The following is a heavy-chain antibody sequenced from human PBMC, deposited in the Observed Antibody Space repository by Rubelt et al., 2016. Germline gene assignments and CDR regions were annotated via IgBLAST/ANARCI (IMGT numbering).Heavy chain of an antibody. CDR1: GFTVSSNY. D-gene: IGHD1-1*01. Sequence: EVQLVESGGGLVQPGGSLRLSCAASGFTVSSNYMSWVRQAPGKGLEWVSIIYSGGSTYYADSVKGRFTCSRHNSKNTLYLQMNSLRAEDTAVYYCARTRVASNWNYYFEYWGQGTLVTVSS. V-gene: IGHV3-53*04. J-gene: IGHJ4*02. CDR2: IYSGGST. CDR3: ARTRVASNWNYYFEY.